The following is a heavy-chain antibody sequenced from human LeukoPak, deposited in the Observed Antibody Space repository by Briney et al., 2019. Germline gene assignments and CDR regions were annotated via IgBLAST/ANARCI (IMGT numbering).Heavy chain of an antibody. CDR1: GGSISSSSYY. CDR2: IYYSGGT. D-gene: IGHD3-3*01. CDR3: ARLGYDFWSGHDAFDI. Sequence: SETLSLTCTVSGGSISSSSYYWGWIRQPPGKGLEWIGSIYYSGGTYYNPSLKSRVTISVDTSKNQFSLKLSSVTAADTAVYYCARLGYDFWSGHDAFDIWGQGTMVTVSS. V-gene: IGHV4-39*01. J-gene: IGHJ3*02.